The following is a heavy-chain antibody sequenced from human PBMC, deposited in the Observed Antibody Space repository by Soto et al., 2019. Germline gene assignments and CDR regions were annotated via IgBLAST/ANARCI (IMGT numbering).Heavy chain of an antibody. CDR2: IKNRGNNYIT. CDR3: AIDSRNGHYFDY. Sequence: EVQLVESGGGLVQPGGSLRVSCAASGFTFSDHYMDWFHQAPGKGLEWVGRIKNRGNNYITEYAASVTGRITISRDDSKNSVYLQMNSLKTEDTAVYYCAIDSRNGHYFDYWGQGTLVTVSS. J-gene: IGHJ4*02. CDR1: GFTFSDHY. V-gene: IGHV3-72*01. D-gene: IGHD2-8*01.